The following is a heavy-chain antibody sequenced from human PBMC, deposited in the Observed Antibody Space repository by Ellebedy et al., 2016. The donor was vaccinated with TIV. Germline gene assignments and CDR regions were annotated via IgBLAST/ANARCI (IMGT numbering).Heavy chain of an antibody. Sequence: GESLKISCAASGITFSDYYMSWNRQAPGTGLGLVSFITRRSSYAMYADSVKGRFNISRDNAKNSLYLQMNSLRDEDTAVYYCARDAGIAAAGTGYFDDWGQGTLVTVSS. CDR1: GITFSDYY. D-gene: IGHD6-13*01. CDR3: ARDAGIAAAGTGYFDD. V-gene: IGHV3-11*06. CDR2: ITRRSSYA. J-gene: IGHJ4*02.